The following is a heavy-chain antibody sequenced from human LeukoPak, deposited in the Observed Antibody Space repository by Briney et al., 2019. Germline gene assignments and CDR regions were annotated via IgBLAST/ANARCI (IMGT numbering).Heavy chain of an antibody. CDR2: IIPILGIA. Sequence: SVKVSCKASGGTFSSYAISWVRQAPGQGLEWMGRIIPILGIANYAQKFQGRVTITADKSTSTAYMELSSLRSEDTAVYYCARDQRVVVAANNYYYYGMDVWGQGTTVTVSS. CDR1: GGTFSSYA. CDR3: ARDQRVVVAANNYYYYGMDV. V-gene: IGHV1-69*04. J-gene: IGHJ6*02. D-gene: IGHD2-15*01.